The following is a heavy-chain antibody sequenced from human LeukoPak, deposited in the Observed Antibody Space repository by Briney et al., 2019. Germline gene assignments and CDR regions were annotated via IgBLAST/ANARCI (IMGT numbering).Heavy chain of an antibody. Sequence: GASLRLSCAASGFTFSSYAMSWVRQAPGKGLEWVSAISGSGGSTYYADPVKGRFTISRDNSKNTLYLQMNSLRAEDTAVYYCAKAYYDILTGYYAPDAFDIWGQGTMVTVSS. CDR2: ISGSGGST. CDR1: GFTFSSYA. CDR3: AKAYYDILTGYYAPDAFDI. D-gene: IGHD3-9*01. J-gene: IGHJ3*02. V-gene: IGHV3-23*01.